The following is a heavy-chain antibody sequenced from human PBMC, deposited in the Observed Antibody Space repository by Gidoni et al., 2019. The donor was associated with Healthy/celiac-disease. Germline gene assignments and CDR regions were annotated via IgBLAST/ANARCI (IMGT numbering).Heavy chain of an antibody. J-gene: IGHJ4*02. D-gene: IGHD2-8*01. Sequence: QVQLVESGGGVVQPGGSLRLSCAASGFNFSSYGMHWVRQAPGKGLEWVAFIRYDGSNKYYADSVKGRFTISRDNSKNTLYLQMNSLRAEDTAVYYCAKDGLGYCTNGVCRPCDYWGQGTLVTVSS. CDR2: IRYDGSNK. CDR1: GFNFSSYG. CDR3: AKDGLGYCTNGVCRPCDY. V-gene: IGHV3-30*02.